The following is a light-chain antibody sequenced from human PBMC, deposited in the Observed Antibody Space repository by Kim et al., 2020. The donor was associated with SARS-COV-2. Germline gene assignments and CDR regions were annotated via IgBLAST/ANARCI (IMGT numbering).Light chain of an antibody. CDR3: CSYAGTYTYV. Sequence: GQSVTISCTGTSSDVGVYNYVSWYQQHPGKVPKFMIYDVTKRPSGVPDRFSGSKSGNTASLTISGLQAEDEADYYCCSYAGTYTYVFGTGTKVTVL. J-gene: IGLJ1*01. CDR1: SSDVGVYNY. CDR2: DVT. V-gene: IGLV2-11*03.